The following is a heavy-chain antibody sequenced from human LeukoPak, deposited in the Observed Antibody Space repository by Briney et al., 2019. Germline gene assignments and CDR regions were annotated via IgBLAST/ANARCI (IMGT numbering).Heavy chain of an antibody. D-gene: IGHD4-23*01. Sequence: SETLSLTCTVSGGSISSYYWSWIRQPPGKGLEWIGYIYYSGSTNYNPSLKSRVTISVDTSKNQFSLKLSSVTAADTAVYYCARAGNGGNPFYYYYYMDVWGKGTTVTVSS. CDR2: IYYSGST. V-gene: IGHV4-59*01. CDR1: GGSISSYY. CDR3: ARAGNGGNPFYYYYYMDV. J-gene: IGHJ6*03.